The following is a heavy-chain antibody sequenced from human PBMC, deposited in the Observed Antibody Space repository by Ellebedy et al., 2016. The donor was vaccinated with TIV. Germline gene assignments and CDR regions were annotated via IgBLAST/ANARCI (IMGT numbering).Heavy chain of an antibody. CDR2: INPRASEI. J-gene: IGHJ4*02. V-gene: IGHV3-7*01. Sequence: GESLKISCVASGFTFSNYWMGWVRQAPGKGLEWVANINPRASEIHYVDSVKGRFPISRDNAKKTLYLELNSLRAEDTAVYYCAREVDRAYGPFDNWGQGTPVTVSS. CDR3: AREVDRAYGPFDN. D-gene: IGHD3-10*01. CDR1: GFTFSNYW.